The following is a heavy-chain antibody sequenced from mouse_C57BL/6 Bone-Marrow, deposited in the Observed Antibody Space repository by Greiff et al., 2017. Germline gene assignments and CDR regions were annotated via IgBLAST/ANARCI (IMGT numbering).Heavy chain of an antibody. Sequence: EVQLQQSGPELVKPGDSVKISCKASGYSFPGYFMNWVMQSHGKSLEWIGRINPYNGDTFYNQKFKGKATLTVDKSSSTAHMELRSLASEDSAVDYCARSAYYGSSPYAMDYGGQGTSVTVSS. V-gene: IGHV1-20*01. CDR3: ARSAYYGSSPYAMDY. CDR2: INPYNGDT. CDR1: GYSFPGYF. D-gene: IGHD1-1*01. J-gene: IGHJ4*01.